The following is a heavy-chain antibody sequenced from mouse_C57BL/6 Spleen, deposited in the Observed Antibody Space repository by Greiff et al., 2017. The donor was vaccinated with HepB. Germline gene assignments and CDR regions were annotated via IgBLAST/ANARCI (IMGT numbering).Heavy chain of an antibody. V-gene: IGHV1-5*01. CDR2: IYPGNSDT. Sequence: EVQLQQSGTVLARPGASVKMSCKTSGYTFTSYWMHWVKQRPGQGLEWIGAIYPGNSDTSYNQKFKGKAKLTAVTSASTAYMELSSLTTEDSAVYYCTRATVSYYAMGYWGQGTSVAVSS. CDR1: GYTFTSYW. CDR3: TRATVSYYAMGY. J-gene: IGHJ4*01. D-gene: IGHD1-1*01.